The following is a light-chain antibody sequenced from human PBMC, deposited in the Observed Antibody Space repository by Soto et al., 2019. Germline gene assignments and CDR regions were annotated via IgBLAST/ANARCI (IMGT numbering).Light chain of an antibody. CDR2: GAS. CDR1: QSVSSTY. Sequence: EIVLTQSPGTLSLSPGERATLSCRASQSVSSTYLAWYQQKPGQAPRILIYGASTMVTGIPDRFSGSGSGTDFTLTISRLEPEDFAVYYGQHYGSSPPMYTFGQGTKLEIK. J-gene: IGKJ2*01. V-gene: IGKV3-20*01. CDR3: QHYGSSPPMYT.